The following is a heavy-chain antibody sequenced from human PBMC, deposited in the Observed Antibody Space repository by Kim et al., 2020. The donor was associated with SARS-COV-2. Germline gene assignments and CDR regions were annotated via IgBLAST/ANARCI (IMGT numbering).Heavy chain of an antibody. CDR1: GGSFSGYY. CDR2: INHSGST. D-gene: IGHD3-22*01. J-gene: IGHJ4*02. CDR3: ARSVTMMYYFDY. Sequence: SETLSLTCAVYGGSFSGYYWSWIRQPPGKGLEWIGEINHSGSTNYNPSLKSRVTISVDTSKNQFSLKLSSVTAADTAVYYCARSVTMMYYFDYWGQGTL. V-gene: IGHV4-34*01.